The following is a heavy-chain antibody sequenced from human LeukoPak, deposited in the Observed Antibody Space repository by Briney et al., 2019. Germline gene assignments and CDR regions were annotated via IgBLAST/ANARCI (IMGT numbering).Heavy chain of an antibody. V-gene: IGHV4-39*07. Sequence: SETLSLTCTVSGGSISSSSDYWGWIRQPPGKGLEWIGSIYYSGSTYYNPSLKSRVTISVDTSKNQFSLKLSSVTAADTAVYYCARKMVRGENWFDPWGQGTLVTVSS. CDR2: IYYSGST. CDR3: ARKMVRGENWFDP. J-gene: IGHJ5*02. D-gene: IGHD3-10*01. CDR1: GGSISSSSDY.